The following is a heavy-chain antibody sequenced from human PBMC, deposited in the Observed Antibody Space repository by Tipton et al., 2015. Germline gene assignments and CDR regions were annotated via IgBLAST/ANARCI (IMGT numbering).Heavy chain of an antibody. V-gene: IGHV4-61*01. D-gene: IGHD3-9*01. CDR3: ACQDYDSLTRDYQTVDY. CDR1: GGSVSSGSYY. CDR2: ISFSDTT. J-gene: IGHJ4*02. Sequence: TLSLTCTVSGGSVSSGSYYWSWIRQPPGKGLEWIGYISFSDTTHYNPSLKSRITISLNTSKTHFSLKLTSVTAADTAVYYCACQDYDSLTRDYQTVDYWGQGTLVTVSS.